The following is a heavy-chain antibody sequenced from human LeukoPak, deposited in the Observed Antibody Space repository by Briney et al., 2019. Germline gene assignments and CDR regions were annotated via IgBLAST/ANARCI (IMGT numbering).Heavy chain of an antibody. J-gene: IGHJ3*02. Sequence: GGSLRLSCAASGFTFNWYWMSWVRQAPGKGLEWVANIKEDGSEENYVDSVKGRFTISRDNAKNSLYLQMNGLRAEDTAVYYCATYNWNYAFDIWGQGTMATVSS. CDR2: IKEDGSEE. CDR1: GFTFNWYW. D-gene: IGHD1-7*01. V-gene: IGHV3-7*01. CDR3: ATYNWNYAFDI.